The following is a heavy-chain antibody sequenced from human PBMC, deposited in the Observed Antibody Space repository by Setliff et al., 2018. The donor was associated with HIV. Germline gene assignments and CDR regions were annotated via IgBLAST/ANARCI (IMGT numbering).Heavy chain of an antibody. J-gene: IGHJ4*02. CDR2: VHYTGNT. V-gene: IGHV4-39*02. D-gene: IGHD2-21*02. CDR1: GGSITSSTYY. Sequence: SETLSLTCTVSGGSITSSTYYWGWIRQPPGKGLEWIGTVHYTGNTYHNPSLKSRVTISVEVSKNQISLKLTAATAADSAVYYCAREGDGIDSWGQGTLVTVSS. CDR3: AREGDGIDS.